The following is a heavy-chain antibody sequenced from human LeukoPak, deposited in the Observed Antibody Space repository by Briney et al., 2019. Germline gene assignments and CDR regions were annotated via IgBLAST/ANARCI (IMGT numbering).Heavy chain of an antibody. CDR1: GASVSSASY. V-gene: IGHV4-61*01. J-gene: IGHJ3*02. Sequence: SETLSLTCTVSGASVSSASYWSWIRQPPGKGVEWIAHIYNGVNTNYNPSLKSRVTISVDTSKNQFSLQLNSVTPEDTAVYYCARVPYYDFQADAFDIWGQGTMVTVSS. D-gene: IGHD3-3*01. CDR3: ARVPYYDFQADAFDI. CDR2: IYNGVNT.